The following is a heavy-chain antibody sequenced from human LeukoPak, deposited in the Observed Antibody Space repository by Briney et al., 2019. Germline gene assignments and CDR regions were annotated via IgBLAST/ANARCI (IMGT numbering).Heavy chain of an antibody. J-gene: IGHJ6*03. CDR1: GYSFNSYW. CDR3: ALTTMVSRYMDV. D-gene: IGHD5-18*01. CDR2: IYPIDSET. V-gene: IGHV5-51*01. Sequence: GESLKISCKGSGYSFNSYWIGWVRQMPGKGLEWMGIIYPIDSETRYSPSFQGQVTFSADRSINTAYLQWNSLKASDTAMYYCALTTMVSRYMDVWGKGTTVTVSS.